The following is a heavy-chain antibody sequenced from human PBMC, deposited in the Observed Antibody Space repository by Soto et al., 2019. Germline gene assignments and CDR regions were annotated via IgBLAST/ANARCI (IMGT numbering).Heavy chain of an antibody. CDR1: GGSTNTFY. V-gene: IGHV4-4*07. Sequence: SETLSLTCTVSGGSTNTFYWSWVRQPAGKGLEWIGRIFSSGSTSFNPSLESRVAMSVDTSKNHFSLNLSSVTAADMAVYYCAREGSYSAYNFAHGIQLWSFDFWGQGALVTVSS. D-gene: IGHD5-12*01. CDR3: AREGSYSAYNFAHGIQLWSFDF. J-gene: IGHJ4*02. CDR2: IFSSGST.